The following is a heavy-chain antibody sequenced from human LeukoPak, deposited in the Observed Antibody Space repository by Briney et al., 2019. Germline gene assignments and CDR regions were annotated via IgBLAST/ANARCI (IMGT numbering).Heavy chain of an antibody. V-gene: IGHV3-74*01. CDR2: IHREGTTT. D-gene: IGHD3-9*01. CDR1: GFTFSAYW. Sequence: GGSLRLSCAASGFTFSAYWMHWVRQVPGKGLVWVSRIHREGTTTIYADSVKGRFAISRDNGKNTLYLHMNSLRADDTAVYYCARDSDWLLFDYWGQGTLVTVSS. CDR3: ARDSDWLLFDY. J-gene: IGHJ4*02.